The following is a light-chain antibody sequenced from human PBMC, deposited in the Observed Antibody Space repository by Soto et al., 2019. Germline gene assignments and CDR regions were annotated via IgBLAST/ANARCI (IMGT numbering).Light chain of an antibody. V-gene: IGKV1-8*01. Sequence: AIRLTQSPSSLSTSIGYRVTITFXASQGISNYLAWYQQKPGRAPRLVIYAASTLQSGVPSRFSVSGAGTDFSLTISSLQSEDFASYSCQQYYSYPITFGQGTRLEIK. J-gene: IGKJ5*01. CDR2: AAS. CDR1: QGISNY. CDR3: QQYYSYPIT.